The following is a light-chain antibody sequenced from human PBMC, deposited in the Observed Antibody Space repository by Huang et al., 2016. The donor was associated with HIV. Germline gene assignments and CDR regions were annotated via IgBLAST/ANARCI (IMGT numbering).Light chain of an antibody. Sequence: SMSLSPERWYTLYRRDTQKHNSFLAGYQQRPGLAPRLIVYNASSRAAGTPGRFRGSGSGTDFNLTISSLKPEDFGIYYCQQRSKSLTFGGGTTVEIK. V-gene: IGKV3-11*01. CDR1: QKHNSF. CDR2: NAS. CDR3: QQRSKSLT. J-gene: IGKJ4*01.